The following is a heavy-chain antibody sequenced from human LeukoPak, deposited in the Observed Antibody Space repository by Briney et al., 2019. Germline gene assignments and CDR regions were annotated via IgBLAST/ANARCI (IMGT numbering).Heavy chain of an antibody. CDR3: ARCKNDYGDYVFDY. V-gene: IGHV3-21*01. CDR1: EFTFSVYT. Sequence: GGSLRLSCAASEFTFSVYTINWVRQAPGKGLEWVSSISSSSNYIYYADSVKGRFTISRDNAKNSLYLQMNSLRAEDTAVYYCARCKNDYGDYVFDYWGQGTLVTVSS. CDR2: ISSSSNYI. J-gene: IGHJ4*02. D-gene: IGHD4-17*01.